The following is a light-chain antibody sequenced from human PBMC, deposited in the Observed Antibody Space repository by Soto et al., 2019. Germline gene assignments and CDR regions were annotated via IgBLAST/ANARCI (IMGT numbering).Light chain of an antibody. Sequence: QSALTQPASVSGSPGQSITISCTGTSSDVGAYNYVSWYQQHPGKVHKLMIYEVSNRPSGVSNRFSGSKSGNTASLTISGLQAEDEADYYCSSYSSSIAVLFGGGTKLTVL. CDR2: EVS. V-gene: IGLV2-14*01. CDR1: SSDVGAYNY. J-gene: IGLJ2*01. CDR3: SSYSSSIAVL.